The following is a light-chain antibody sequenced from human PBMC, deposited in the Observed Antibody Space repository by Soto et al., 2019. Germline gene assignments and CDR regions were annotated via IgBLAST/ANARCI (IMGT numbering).Light chain of an antibody. CDR1: QSVGTY. Sequence: EIVMTQSPATLSVSPGERATLSCKASQSVGTYLAWYQQKPGQAPRLLIYGASTRATGVPARFSGGGSGTEFTLTISSLQSEDFAIYHCQQYDNLPPWTFGQGTKVGIK. CDR2: GAS. J-gene: IGKJ1*01. V-gene: IGKV3-15*01. CDR3: QQYDNLPPWT.